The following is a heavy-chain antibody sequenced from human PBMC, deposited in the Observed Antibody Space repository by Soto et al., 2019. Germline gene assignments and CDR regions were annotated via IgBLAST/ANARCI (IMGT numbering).Heavy chain of an antibody. J-gene: IGHJ6*02. CDR2: IYYSGST. V-gene: IGHV4-59*01. CDR1: GGSISSYY. CDR3: ARRGYSYGYSNYYYGMDV. D-gene: IGHD5-18*01. Sequence: SETLSLTCTVSGGSISSYYWSWIRQPPGKGLEWMGYIYYSGSTNYNPSLKSRVTISVGTSKNQFSLKLSSVTAADTAVYYCARRGYSYGYSNYYYGMDVWGQGTTVTVSS.